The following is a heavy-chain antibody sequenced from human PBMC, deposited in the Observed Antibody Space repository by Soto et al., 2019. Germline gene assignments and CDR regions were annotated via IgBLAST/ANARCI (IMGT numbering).Heavy chain of an antibody. CDR1: GGSMSSSSYY. Sequence: PSETPSLTCTVSGGSMSSSSYYWGWIRQPPGKGLEWIGSIYYGGSTYYNPSLKSRVTISVDTSKNQFSLKLSSVTAADTAVYYCARHPYSSPFDYWGQGTLVTVSS. V-gene: IGHV4-39*01. CDR2: IYYGGST. CDR3: ARHPYSSPFDY. D-gene: IGHD6-13*01. J-gene: IGHJ4*02.